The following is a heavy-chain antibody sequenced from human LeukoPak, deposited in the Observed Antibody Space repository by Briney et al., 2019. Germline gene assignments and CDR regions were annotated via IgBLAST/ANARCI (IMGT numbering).Heavy chain of an antibody. Sequence: GGSLRLSCAASGFTFSDYYMSWIRQAPGKGLEWVSYISSSGSTIYYADSVKGRFTISRDNAKNSLYLQMNSLRAEDTAVYYCARESGYDYSYYYGMDVWGQGTTVTVSS. CDR1: GFTFSDYY. CDR3: ARESGYDYSYYYGMDV. CDR2: ISSSGSTI. J-gene: IGHJ6*02. V-gene: IGHV3-11*01. D-gene: IGHD5-12*01.